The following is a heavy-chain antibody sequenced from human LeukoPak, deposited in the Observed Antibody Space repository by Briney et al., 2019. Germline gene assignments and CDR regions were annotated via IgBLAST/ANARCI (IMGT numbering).Heavy chain of an antibody. Sequence: PSETLSLTCTVSGGSISSYYWSWIRQPAGKGLEWIGRIYTSGSTNYNPSLKSRVTMSVDTSKNQFSLKLSSVTAADTAVYYCARAPWGYSSGWYGDAFDIWGQGTMVTVSS. CDR2: IYTSGST. CDR1: GGSISSYY. V-gene: IGHV4-4*07. D-gene: IGHD6-19*01. CDR3: ARAPWGYSSGWYGDAFDI. J-gene: IGHJ3*02.